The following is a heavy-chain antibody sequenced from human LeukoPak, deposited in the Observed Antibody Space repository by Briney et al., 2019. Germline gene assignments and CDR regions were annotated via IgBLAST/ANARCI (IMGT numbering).Heavy chain of an antibody. V-gene: IGHV3-9*01. D-gene: IGHD3-9*01. Sequence: GGSLRLSCAASGFIFDDYAMYWVRQAPGKGLEWVSGISWNSRIIDYADSVKGRFTISRDIAKRALYLQMNTLTTEDTAFYFCARLTGAASGTYYFDFWGQGTLVTVSS. CDR1: GFIFDDYA. CDR2: ISWNSRII. J-gene: IGHJ4*02. CDR3: ARLTGAASGTYYFDF.